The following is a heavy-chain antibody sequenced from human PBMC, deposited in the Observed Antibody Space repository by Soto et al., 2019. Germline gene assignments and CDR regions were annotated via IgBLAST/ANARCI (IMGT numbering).Heavy chain of an antibody. CDR3: ARGYNGGWYLNDY. CDR1: GGSISSYY. CDR2: IYYSGTT. Sequence: SETLSLTCTVSGGSISSYYWSWIRQPPGKGLEWIGYIYYSGTTNYNPSLKSRVAISVDTSKNQFSLNLRSVTAADTAIYYCARGYNGGWYLNDYWGQGTLVTVSS. V-gene: IGHV4-59*01. D-gene: IGHD6-19*01. J-gene: IGHJ4*02.